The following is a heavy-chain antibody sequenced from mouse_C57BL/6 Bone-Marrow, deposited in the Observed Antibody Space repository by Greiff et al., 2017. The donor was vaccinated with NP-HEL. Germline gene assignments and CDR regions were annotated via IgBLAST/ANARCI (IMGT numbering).Heavy chain of an antibody. V-gene: IGHV1-15*01. Sequence: VQLQQSGAELVRPGASVTLSCKASGYTFTDYEMHWVKQTPVHGLEWIGAIDPETGGTAYNQKFKGKALLTADKSSSTAYMELRSLTSEDSAVYYCTRWAPPYAMDYWGQGTSVTVSS. CDR1: GYTFTDYE. CDR2: IDPETGGT. CDR3: TRWAPPYAMDY. J-gene: IGHJ4*01.